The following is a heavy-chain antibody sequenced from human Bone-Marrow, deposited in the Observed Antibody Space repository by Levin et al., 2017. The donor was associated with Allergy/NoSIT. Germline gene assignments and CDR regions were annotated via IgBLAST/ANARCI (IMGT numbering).Heavy chain of an antibody. CDR2: ISWDSGTI. Sequence: RSGGSLRLSCAASGFTFKNYAMHWVRQAPGKGLEWVSSISWDSGTIGYADSVRGRFTVSRDNSKNSLFVHMTSLTREDTALYYCAKDKGTGGNGAFDVWGQGTTVTVSS. V-gene: IGHV3-9*01. CDR1: GFTFKNYA. D-gene: IGHD1-14*01. CDR3: AKDKGTGGNGAFDV. J-gene: IGHJ3*01.